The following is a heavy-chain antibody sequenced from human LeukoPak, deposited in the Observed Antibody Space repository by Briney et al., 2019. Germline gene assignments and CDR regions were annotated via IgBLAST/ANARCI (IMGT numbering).Heavy chain of an antibody. Sequence: GGSLRLSCAASGFTFSSYWMSWVRQAPGKGLEWVANIKQDGSEKYYVDSVKDRFTISRDNAKNSLYLQMNSLRAEDTAVYYCARDAGYCSSTSCYRDRFDYWGQGTLVTVSS. CDR3: ARDAGYCSSTSCYRDRFDY. D-gene: IGHD2-2*02. J-gene: IGHJ4*02. CDR2: IKQDGSEK. CDR1: GFTFSSYW. V-gene: IGHV3-7*01.